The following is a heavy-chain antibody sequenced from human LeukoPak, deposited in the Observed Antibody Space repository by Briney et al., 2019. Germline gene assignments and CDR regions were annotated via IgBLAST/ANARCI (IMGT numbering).Heavy chain of an antibody. CDR1: GFTFDDYA. CDR3: ARHRTASDY. J-gene: IGHJ4*02. D-gene: IGHD6-25*01. V-gene: IGHV3-9*01. CDR2: ISWNSGSI. Sequence: GGSLRLSCAASGFTFDDYAMHWVRQAPGKGLEWVSGISWNSGSIGYADSVKGRFTISRDNAENSLYLQMNSLRAEDTAVYYCARHRTASDYWGQGTLVTVSS.